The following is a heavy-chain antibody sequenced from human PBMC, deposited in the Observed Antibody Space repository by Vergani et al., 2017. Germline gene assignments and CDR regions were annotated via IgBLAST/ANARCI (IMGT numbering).Heavy chain of an antibody. J-gene: IGHJ4*02. D-gene: IGHD3-16*01. CDR3: AKHFRGWGIDY. Sequence: QVQLVESGGGVVQRGGSLRLSCATSGFTLSNYDMQWIRQGPGKGLEFVAFIQFDGSNQYYSESVKGRFTLSRDFSKNTLYLQMNSLRTDDTATYYCAKHFRGWGIDYWGQGTQVIVS. CDR1: GFTLSNYD. V-gene: IGHV3-30*02. CDR2: IQFDGSNQ.